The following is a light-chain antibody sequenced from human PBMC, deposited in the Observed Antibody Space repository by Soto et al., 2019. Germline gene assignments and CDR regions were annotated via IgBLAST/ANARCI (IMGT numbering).Light chain of an antibody. CDR2: AAS. Sequence: DIQMTQSPSSLSASVGDRVNITCRASQSITMYLNWYQQKPGKAPNLLIYAASSLHSGVPSRFSGAGSGTDFTLTISSLQPEDFATYYCQQTSRTPKTFGQGTKVDI. V-gene: IGKV1-39*01. CDR3: QQTSRTPKT. J-gene: IGKJ1*01. CDR1: QSITMY.